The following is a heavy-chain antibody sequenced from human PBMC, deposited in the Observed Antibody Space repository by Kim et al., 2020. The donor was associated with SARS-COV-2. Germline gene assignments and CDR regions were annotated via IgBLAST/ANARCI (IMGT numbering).Heavy chain of an antibody. J-gene: IGHJ4*02. Sequence: GGSLRLSCAASGFTFSSYSMNWVRQAPGKGLEWVSSISSSSSYIYYADSVKGRFTISRDNAKNSLYLQMNSLRAEDTAVYYCAREGPNYDILTGYYTDFDYWGQGTLVTVSS. V-gene: IGHV3-21*01. CDR2: ISSSSSYI. CDR3: AREGPNYDILTGYYTDFDY. D-gene: IGHD3-9*01. CDR1: GFTFSSYS.